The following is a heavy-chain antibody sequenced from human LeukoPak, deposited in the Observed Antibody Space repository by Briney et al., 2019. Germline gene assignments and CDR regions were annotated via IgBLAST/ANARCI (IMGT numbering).Heavy chain of an antibody. V-gene: IGHV4-59*01. CDR2: IYYSGST. J-gene: IGHJ4*02. D-gene: IGHD2-2*01. CDR3: ARGTYHSPFDY. Sequence: SETLSLTCTVSGGSISSYYWSWIRQPPGKGLEWIGYIYYSGSTNYNPSLKSRVTISVDTFKNQFSLKLSSVTAADTAVYYCARGTYHSPFDYWGQGTLVTVSS. CDR1: GGSISSYY.